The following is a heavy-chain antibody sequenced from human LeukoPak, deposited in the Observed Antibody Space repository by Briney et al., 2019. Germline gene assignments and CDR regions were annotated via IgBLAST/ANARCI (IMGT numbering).Heavy chain of an antibody. CDR1: GYSISSGYY. J-gene: IGHJ3*02. D-gene: IGHD2-2*01. V-gene: IGHV4-38-2*02. CDR2: INHSGST. CDR3: ARDGRIVVVPAATHDDAFDI. Sequence: ASETLSLTCTVPGYSISSGYYWGWIRQPPGKGLEWIGEINHSGSTNYNPSLKSRVTISVDTSKNQFSLKLSSVTAADTAVYYCARDGRIVVVPAATHDDAFDIWGQGTMVTVSS.